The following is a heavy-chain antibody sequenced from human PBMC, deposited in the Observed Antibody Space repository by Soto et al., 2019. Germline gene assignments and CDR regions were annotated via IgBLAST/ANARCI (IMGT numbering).Heavy chain of an antibody. CDR1: GFTFSSYA. Sequence: QVQLVESGGGVVQPGRSLRLSCAASGFTFSSYAMHWVRQAPGKGLEWVAVISYDGSNKYYADSVEGRFTISRDNSKNTLYLQMNSLSTEDTAVYYCARYRLRYNWNDFPYYFYGMDVWGQGTTVTVSS. D-gene: IGHD1-1*01. J-gene: IGHJ6*02. CDR3: ARYRLRYNWNDFPYYFYGMDV. V-gene: IGHV3-30-3*01. CDR2: ISYDGSNK.